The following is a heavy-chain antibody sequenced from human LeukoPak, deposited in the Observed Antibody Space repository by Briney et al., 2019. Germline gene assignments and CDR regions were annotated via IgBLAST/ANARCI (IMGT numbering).Heavy chain of an antibody. CDR2: IYSWGAST. J-gene: IGHJ4*02. D-gene: IGHD3-22*01. CDR3: AKSGIYYDSSGYYIDY. CDR1: GFTFSSYA. Sequence: GGSLRLSCAASGFTFSSYAMSWVRQAPGKGLEWVSGIYSWGASTYYADSVKGRFTISRDNSKNTLFLQMNSLRAEDTAVYYCAKSGIYYDSSGYYIDYWGQGTLVTVSS. V-gene: IGHV3-23*01.